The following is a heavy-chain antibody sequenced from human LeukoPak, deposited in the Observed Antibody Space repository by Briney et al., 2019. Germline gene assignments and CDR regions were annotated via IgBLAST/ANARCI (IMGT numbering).Heavy chain of an antibody. CDR3: VKEVVATIPPL. Sequence: GGSLRLSCAASGFILSNCAMTWVRQAPGKGLQWVSGIDTKGTRTYYADSVKGRFTISRDNSKNTLFLQMNSLRAEDTAVYYCVKEVVATIPPLWGQGTLVTVSS. V-gene: IGHV3-23*01. CDR1: GFILSNCA. D-gene: IGHD5-12*01. CDR2: IDTKGTRT. J-gene: IGHJ4*02.